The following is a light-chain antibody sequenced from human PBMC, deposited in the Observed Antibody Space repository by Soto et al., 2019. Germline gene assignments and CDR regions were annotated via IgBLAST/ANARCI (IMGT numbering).Light chain of an antibody. J-gene: IGLJ1*01. Sequence: QSALTQPASVSGSPGQSITISCTGTSSDFGDYDYVSWYLQHPGKVPKLMIYEVSNRPSGVSNRFSGSKSGNMASLTISGLQAEDEADYYCSSYTGSSTLVFGTGTKVTVL. CDR2: EVS. V-gene: IGLV2-14*01. CDR3: SSYTGSSTLV. CDR1: SSDFGDYDY.